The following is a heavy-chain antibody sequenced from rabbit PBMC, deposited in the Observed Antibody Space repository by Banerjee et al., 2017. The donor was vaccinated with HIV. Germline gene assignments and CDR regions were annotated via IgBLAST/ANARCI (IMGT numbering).Heavy chain of an antibody. Sequence: QLKETGGGLVQPGGSLTLSCKASGFDFSSYYMSWVRQAPGKGLEWIGIIYAGKGSTDYASWVNGRFTISSDNAQNTVDLQMNSLTAADTATYFCARGYAGYGYATQYNLWGQGTLVT. D-gene: IGHD6-1*01. CDR1: GFDFSSYY. CDR3: ARGYAGYGYATQYNL. V-gene: IGHV1S7*01. CDR2: IYAGKGST. J-gene: IGHJ4*01.